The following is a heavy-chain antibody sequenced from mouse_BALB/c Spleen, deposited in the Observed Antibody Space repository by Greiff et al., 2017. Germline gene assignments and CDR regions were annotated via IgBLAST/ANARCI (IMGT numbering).Heavy chain of an antibody. CDR2: IDPETGGT. Sequence: QVQLQQSGAELVRPGASVTLSCKASGYTFTDYEMHWVKQTPVHGLEWIGAIDPETGGTAYNQKFKGKATLTADKSSSTAYMELRSLTSEDSAVYYCTRGGIYYGNYVGDYWGQGTTLTVSS. CDR1: GYTFTDYE. V-gene: IGHV1-15*01. J-gene: IGHJ2*01. CDR3: TRGGIYYGNYVGDY. D-gene: IGHD2-1*01.